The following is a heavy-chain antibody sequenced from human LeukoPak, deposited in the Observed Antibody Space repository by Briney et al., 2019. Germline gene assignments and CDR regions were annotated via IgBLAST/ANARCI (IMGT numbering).Heavy chain of an antibody. CDR3: ARYCSGGSCYSQVSYYGMDV. CDR2: IWYDGSNK. D-gene: IGHD2-15*01. V-gene: IGHV3-33*01. CDR1: GFTFSAYG. Sequence: GGSLRLSCAASGFTFSAYGMHWVRQAPGKGLEWVAVIWYDGSNKYYADSVKGRFTISRDNSKNTLYLQMNSLRAEDTAVYYCARYCSGGSCYSQVSYYGMDVWGQGTTVTVSS. J-gene: IGHJ6*02.